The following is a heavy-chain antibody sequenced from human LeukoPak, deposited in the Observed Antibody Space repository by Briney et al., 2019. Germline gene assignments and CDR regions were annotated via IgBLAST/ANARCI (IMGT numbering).Heavy chain of an antibody. CDR3: ASVAGDSHSTGHMASDH. J-gene: IGHJ4*02. D-gene: IGHD6-19*01. Sequence: SETLSLTCTVSGGSITSGGYYWTWIRQHPGKGLEWIGYIYSSGSTYYNPSLKSRLTISLDTTKNQFSLKLSSVIAADTAGYYCASVAGDSHSTGHMASDHWGQGTLVTVSS. CDR2: IYSSGST. V-gene: IGHV4-31*03. CDR1: GGSITSGGYY.